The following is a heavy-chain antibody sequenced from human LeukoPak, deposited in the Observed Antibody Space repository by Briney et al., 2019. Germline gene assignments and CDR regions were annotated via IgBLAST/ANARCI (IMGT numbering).Heavy chain of an antibody. Sequence: ASVKVSCKASGYTFTGYYMHWVRQAPGQGLEWMGWINPNSGDTNYAQKFQGRVTMTRDTSISTAYMELSRLRSDDTAVYYCARGVSSWYLPYYMDVWGKGTTVTISS. CDR3: ARGVSSWYLPYYMDV. CDR1: GYTFTGYY. D-gene: IGHD6-13*01. CDR2: INPNSGDT. V-gene: IGHV1-2*02. J-gene: IGHJ6*03.